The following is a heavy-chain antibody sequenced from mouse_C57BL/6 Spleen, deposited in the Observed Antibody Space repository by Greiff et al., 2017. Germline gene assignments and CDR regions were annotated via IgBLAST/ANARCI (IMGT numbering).Heavy chain of an antibody. V-gene: IGHV5-17*01. D-gene: IGHD1-1*01. CDR1: GFTFSDYG. CDR3: ARHYDGSSPLDY. CDR2: ISSGSSTI. Sequence: EVKLMESGGGLVKPGGSLKLSCAASGFTFSDYGMHWVRQAPEKGLEWVAYISSGSSTIYYADTVKGRFTISRDNAKNTLFLQMTSLRSEDTAIYYCARHYDGSSPLDYWGQGTTLTVSS. J-gene: IGHJ2*01.